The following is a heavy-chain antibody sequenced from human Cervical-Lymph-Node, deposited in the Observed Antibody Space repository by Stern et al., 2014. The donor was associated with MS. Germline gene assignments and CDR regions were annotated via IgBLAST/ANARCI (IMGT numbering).Heavy chain of an antibody. CDR3: AKESNRYYYYGMDV. Sequence: EMQLVESGGGLVQPGGSLRLSCAVSGFTFSNYAMSWVRQAPGKGLEWVSGFSGSGGRTYYADSVQGRFTISRDNSKNTLYLQMNSLRVEDTAVYYCAKESNRYYYYGMDVWGQGTTVTVSS. V-gene: IGHV3-23*04. CDR2: FSGSGGRT. D-gene: IGHD2/OR15-2a*01. CDR1: GFTFSNYA. J-gene: IGHJ6*02.